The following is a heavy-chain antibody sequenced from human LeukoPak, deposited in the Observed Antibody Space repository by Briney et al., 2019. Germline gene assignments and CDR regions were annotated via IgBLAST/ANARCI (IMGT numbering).Heavy chain of an antibody. CDR2: IWYDGSNR. J-gene: IGHJ4*02. Sequence: GGSLRLSCAASGFTFSSYGMHWVRQAPGKGLDWVAVIWYDGSNRYYADSVKGRFTISRDNSKSTLYLRMNSLSAEDTAVYYCARGRPGDYFDYWGQGTLVTVSS. V-gene: IGHV3-33*01. CDR3: ARGRPGDYFDY. D-gene: IGHD6-25*01. CDR1: GFTFSSYG.